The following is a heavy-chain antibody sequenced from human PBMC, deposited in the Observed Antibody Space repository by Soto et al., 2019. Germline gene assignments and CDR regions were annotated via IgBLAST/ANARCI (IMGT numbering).Heavy chain of an antibody. Sequence: QVQLQESGPGLVKPSQTLSLTCTVSGGSISSGGYYWSWIRQHPGKGLEWIGYIYYSGSTYYNPSIKSRVTISVDTSKNQFSLKLSSVTAADTAVXYCXXXXLWFGELFYFDYWGQGTLVTVSS. CDR2: IYYSGST. CDR3: XXXXLWFGELFYFDY. D-gene: IGHD3-10*01. V-gene: IGHV4-31*03. CDR1: GGSISSGGYY. J-gene: IGHJ4*02.